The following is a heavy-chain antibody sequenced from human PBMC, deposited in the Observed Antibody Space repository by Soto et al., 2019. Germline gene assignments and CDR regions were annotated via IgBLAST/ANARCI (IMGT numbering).Heavy chain of an antibody. D-gene: IGHD3-22*01. J-gene: IGHJ5*02. CDR3: ARGTYYYDSSGYWTLNP. V-gene: IGHV4-30-4*01. CDR2: IYYSGST. CDR1: GGSISSGDCY. Sequence: SETLSLTCTVSGGSISSGDCYWSWIRQPPGKGLEWIGYIYYSGSTYYNPSLKSRVTISVDTSKNQFSLKLSSVTAADTAVYYCARGTYYYDSSGYWTLNPWGQGTLVTVSS.